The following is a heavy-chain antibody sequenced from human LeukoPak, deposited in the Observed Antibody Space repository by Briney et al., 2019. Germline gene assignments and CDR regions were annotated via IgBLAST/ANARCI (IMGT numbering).Heavy chain of an antibody. Sequence: PSETLSLTCSASGGSVSRSDDCWAWIRRTPGSGLHWIVSVYYPGVKYYNPSFRPGVIISAETSINQFSLKFNPVTAGDTVVFYCARIGYDIVTDYYNVFDAWGQGILVTVSS. D-gene: IGHD3-9*01. CDR3: ARIGYDIVTDYYNVFDA. CDR2: VYYPGVK. J-gene: IGHJ4*02. CDR1: GGSVSRSDDC. V-gene: IGHV4-39*01.